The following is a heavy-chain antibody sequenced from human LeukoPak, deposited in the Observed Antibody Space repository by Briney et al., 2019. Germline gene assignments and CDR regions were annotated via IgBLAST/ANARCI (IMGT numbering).Heavy chain of an antibody. CDR1: GGSISSSSYY. Sequence: SETLSLTCTVSGGSISSSSYYWGWIRQPPGKGLEWIGSIYYSGSTYYNPSLKSRVTISVDTSKNQFSLKLSSVTAADTAVYYCARRRGLQLERPLNRAFDTWGQGTMVTVSS. J-gene: IGHJ3*02. CDR3: ARRRGLQLERPLNRAFDT. CDR2: IYYSGST. V-gene: IGHV4-39*01. D-gene: IGHD1-1*01.